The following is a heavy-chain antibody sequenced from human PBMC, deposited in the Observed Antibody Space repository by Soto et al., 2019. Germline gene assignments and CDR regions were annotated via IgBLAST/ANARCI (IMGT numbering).Heavy chain of an antibody. J-gene: IGHJ5*02. CDR1: GGSISSSSYY. CDR3: ARSRIAAAGMSLVGNWFDP. Sequence: NPSETLSLTCTVSGGSISSSSYYWGWIRQPPGKGLEWIGSIYYSGSTNYSPSLRSRVTISVDTSKNQFSLKLSSVTAADTAVYYCARSRIAAAGMSLVGNWFDPWGQGTLVTVSS. D-gene: IGHD6-13*01. CDR2: IYYSGST. V-gene: IGHV4-39*07.